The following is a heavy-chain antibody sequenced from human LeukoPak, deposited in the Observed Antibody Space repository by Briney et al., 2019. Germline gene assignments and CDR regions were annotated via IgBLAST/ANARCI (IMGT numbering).Heavy chain of an antibody. V-gene: IGHV1-69*13. D-gene: IGHD5-18*01. J-gene: IGHJ4*02. Sequence: SVKVSCKASGGTLSSYAISWVRQAPGQGLEWMGGIIPIFGTANYAQKFQGRVTITADESTSTAYMELSSLRSEDTAVYYCASPRRGYSYVEPFDYWGQGTLVTVSS. CDR1: GGTLSSYA. CDR3: ASPRRGYSYVEPFDY. CDR2: IIPIFGTA.